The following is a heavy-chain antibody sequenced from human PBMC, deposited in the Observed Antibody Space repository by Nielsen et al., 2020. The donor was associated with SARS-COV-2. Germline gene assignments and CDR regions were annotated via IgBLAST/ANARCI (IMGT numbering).Heavy chain of an antibody. J-gene: IGHJ5*02. CDR2: ISATGNFI. CDR3: ARGSNYGYNWFDP. CDR1: GFILTSYS. Sequence: GESLKISCAVSGFILTSYSMNWVRQAPGKGLEWVSSISATGNFIFYADSVRGRFTISRDSAKTSLYLQMNSLRAEDTAVYYCARGSNYGYNWFDPWGQGTLVTVSS. D-gene: IGHD3-10*01. V-gene: IGHV3-21*01.